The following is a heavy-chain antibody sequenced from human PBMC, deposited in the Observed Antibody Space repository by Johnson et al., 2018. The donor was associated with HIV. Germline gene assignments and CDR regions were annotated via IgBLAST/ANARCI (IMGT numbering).Heavy chain of an antibody. D-gene: IGHD3-22*01. Sequence: QVQLVESGGGVVQPGRSLRLSCAASGFTFNNFAMHWVRQAPGKGLEWVALISYDGSNKYHADSVKGRFTISRDNAKNSLYLQMNSLRAEDTAVYYCARDHAAVITMRGNDAFDIWGQGTMVTVSS. V-gene: IGHV3-30-3*01. J-gene: IGHJ3*02. CDR2: ISYDGSNK. CDR1: GFTFNNFA. CDR3: ARDHAAVITMRGNDAFDI.